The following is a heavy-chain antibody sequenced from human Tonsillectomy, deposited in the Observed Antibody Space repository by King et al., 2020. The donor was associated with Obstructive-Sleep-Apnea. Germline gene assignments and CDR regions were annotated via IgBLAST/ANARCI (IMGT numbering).Heavy chain of an antibody. V-gene: IGHV3-15*01. CDR3: STEDD. CDR2: IKRKTNGWTT. J-gene: IGHJ4*02. Sequence: VQLVESGGGLVKPGGSLRLSCAASGFTFSNAWMSWVRQAPGKGLEWVGRIKRKTNGWTTDYAAPVKGRFTISRDDSKNTLYLQMNSLKIEDTAIYYCSTEDDWGQGTLVTVSS. CDR1: GFTFSNAW.